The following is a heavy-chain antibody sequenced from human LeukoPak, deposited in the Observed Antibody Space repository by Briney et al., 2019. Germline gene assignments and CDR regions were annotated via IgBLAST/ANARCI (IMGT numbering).Heavy chain of an antibody. Sequence: GSLRLSCATSGFTFSTYNMNWVRQPPGKGLEWIGSIYYSGSTYYNPSLKSRVTISVDTSKNQFSLKLSSVTAADTAVYYCARQVNYGSGSYYKDYWGQGTLVTVSS. CDR1: GFTFSTYN. D-gene: IGHD3-10*01. V-gene: IGHV4-39*01. CDR3: ARQVNYGSGSYYKDY. J-gene: IGHJ4*02. CDR2: IYYSGST.